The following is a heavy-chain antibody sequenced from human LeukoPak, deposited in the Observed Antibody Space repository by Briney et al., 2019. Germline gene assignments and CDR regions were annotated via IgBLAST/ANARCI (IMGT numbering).Heavy chain of an antibody. V-gene: IGHV3-33*01. CDR2: IWYDGSNK. CDR1: GFTFSSYG. CDR3: ARLRIAVAGTTGDY. J-gene: IGHJ4*02. Sequence: GGSLRLSCAASGFTFSSYGMHWVRQAPGKGLEWVAVIWYDGSNKYYADSVKGRFTISRDNAKNSLYLQMNSLRAEDTAVYYCARLRIAVAGTTGDYWGQGTLVTVSS. D-gene: IGHD6-19*01.